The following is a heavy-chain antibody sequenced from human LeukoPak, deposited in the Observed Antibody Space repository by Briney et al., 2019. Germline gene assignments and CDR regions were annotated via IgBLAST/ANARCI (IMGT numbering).Heavy chain of an antibody. CDR1: GGSISSGDYY. J-gene: IGHJ6*03. CDR2: IYYSGST. Sequence: SETLSLPCTVSGGSISSGDYYWSWIRQPTGKGLEWIGYIYYSGSTYYNPSPKSRVTIAVDTSKNQFSLKLSSVTAADTAVYYCARGFATGNYYYYYYMDVWGKGTTVTVSS. V-gene: IGHV4-30-4*08. CDR3: ARGFATGNYYYYYYMDV. D-gene: IGHD3-10*01.